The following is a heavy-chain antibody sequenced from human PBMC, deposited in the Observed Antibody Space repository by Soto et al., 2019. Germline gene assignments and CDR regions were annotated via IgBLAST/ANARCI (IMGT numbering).Heavy chain of an antibody. CDR1: GGSISIGGYY. Sequence: PSEPLSLTCTVSGGSISIGGYYWSWIRQHPGKGLEWIGYIYYSGSTYYNPSLKSRVTISVDTSKNQFSLKLSSVTAADTAVYYCARDLRFRGFYGMDAWGQGTTVTVS. D-gene: IGHD3-10*01. CDR3: ARDLRFRGFYGMDA. V-gene: IGHV4-31*03. CDR2: IYYSGST. J-gene: IGHJ6*02.